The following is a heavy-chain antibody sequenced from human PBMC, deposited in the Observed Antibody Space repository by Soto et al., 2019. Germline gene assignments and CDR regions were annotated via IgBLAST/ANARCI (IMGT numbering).Heavy chain of an antibody. J-gene: IGHJ4*02. CDR3: AKVRGRCSSTRLYRFAY. Sequence: EVQLLESGGGLVQPGGSLRLSCAASGFTFSSYAMSWVRQAPGKGLEWVSAISGSGGSTYYADSVKGRFTISRDNSKNTLYLPMNSLRAEDTAVYYWAKVRGRCSSTRLYRFAYWGQGTLVSVSP. CDR1: GFTFSSYA. D-gene: IGHD2-2*01. CDR2: ISGSGGST. V-gene: IGHV3-23*01.